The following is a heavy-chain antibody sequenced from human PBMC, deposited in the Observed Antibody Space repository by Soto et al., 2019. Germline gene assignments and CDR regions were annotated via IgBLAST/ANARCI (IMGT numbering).Heavy chain of an antibody. D-gene: IGHD2-8*01. J-gene: IGHJ6*02. Sequence: GASVKVSCKASGYTFTSYYMHWVRQAPGQGLEWMGIINPSGGSTSYAQKFQGRVTMTRDTSTSTVYMELSSLRSEDTAVYYCARDEGGSGYCTNGVCYKTYYYYYGMDVWGQGTTVTVSS. V-gene: IGHV1-46*01. CDR2: INPSGGST. CDR3: ARDEGGSGYCTNGVCYKTYYYYYGMDV. CDR1: GYTFTSYY.